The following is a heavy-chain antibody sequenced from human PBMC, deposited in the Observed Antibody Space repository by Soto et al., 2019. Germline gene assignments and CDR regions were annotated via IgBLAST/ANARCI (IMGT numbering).Heavy chain of an antibody. V-gene: IGHV3-21*01. CDR1: GFTFSSYT. D-gene: IGHD4-4*01. CDR2: ISSSSSKI. CDR3: ARDGGTTFDY. Sequence: EVQLVESGGGLVKPGGSLRLFCAASGFTFSSYTMNWVRQAPGKGLEWVSSISSSSSKIYYVDSVKGRFTISRDNAKNSLYLQMSSLGVDDTAVYYCARDGGTTFDYWGQGTLVTVSS. J-gene: IGHJ4*02.